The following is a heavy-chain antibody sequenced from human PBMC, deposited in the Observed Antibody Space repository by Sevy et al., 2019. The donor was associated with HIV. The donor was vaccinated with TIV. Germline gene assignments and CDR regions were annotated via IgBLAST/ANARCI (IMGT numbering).Heavy chain of an antibody. J-gene: IGHJ3*02. Sequence: GGSLRLSCAASGFTFNIYSMNWVRQAPGKGLEWVSSFSSSSNYIYYADSVKGRFTISRDNAKNSLYLQMNSLRAEDRAVYYCARGLLWFGELLSSAFDIWGQGTMVTVSS. CDR2: FSSSSNYI. CDR1: GFTFNIYS. D-gene: IGHD3-10*01. V-gene: IGHV3-21*01. CDR3: ARGLLWFGELLSSAFDI.